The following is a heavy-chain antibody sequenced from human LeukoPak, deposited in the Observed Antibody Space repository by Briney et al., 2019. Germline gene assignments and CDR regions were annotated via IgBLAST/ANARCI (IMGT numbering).Heavy chain of an antibody. J-gene: IGHJ4*02. Sequence: PSETLSLTCTVSGGSISSSSYYWGWIRQPPGKGLEWIGSIYYSGSTYYNPSLKSRVTISVDTSKNQFSLKLSSVTAADTAVYYCARYRSGWSDWGQGTLVTVSS. D-gene: IGHD6-19*01. CDR3: ARYRSGWSD. CDR2: IYYSGST. V-gene: IGHV4-39*01. CDR1: GGSISSSSYY.